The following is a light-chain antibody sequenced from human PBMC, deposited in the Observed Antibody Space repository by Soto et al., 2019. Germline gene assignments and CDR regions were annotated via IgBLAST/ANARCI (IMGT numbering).Light chain of an antibody. CDR2: GAT. V-gene: IGKV3-15*01. J-gene: IGKJ4*01. CDR3: QQHNAWPLT. CDR1: QSVKNN. Sequence: EIVMTQSPATLSASPGERVTLSCRASQSVKNNLAWYQQKPGQAPRLLIYGATSTATGIAARFSGSGSGTEFTLTISSLQSEDFAVYYCQQHNAWPLTFGGGTKVEI.